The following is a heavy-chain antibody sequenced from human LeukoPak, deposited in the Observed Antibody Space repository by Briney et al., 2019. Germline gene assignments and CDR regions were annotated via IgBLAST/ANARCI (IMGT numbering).Heavy chain of an antibody. CDR2: ISGSGGST. CDR1: GFTFSSYA. J-gene: IGHJ4*02. V-gene: IGHV3-23*01. CDR3: ARTLLWFGELFEKYFDY. D-gene: IGHD3-10*01. Sequence: PGGSLRLSCAASGFTFSSYAMSWVRQAPGKGLEWVSAISGSGGSTYYADSVKGRFTISRDNSKNTLYLQMNSLRAEDTAVYYCARTLLWFGELFEKYFDYWGQGTLVTVSS.